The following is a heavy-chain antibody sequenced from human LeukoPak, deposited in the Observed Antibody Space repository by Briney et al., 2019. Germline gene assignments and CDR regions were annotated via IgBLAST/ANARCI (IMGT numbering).Heavy chain of an antibody. Sequence: GGSLRLSCVVSGINFNKNAMNWVRQAPGMGPEWVSGIGSGDGDKYYAASVKGRFTISRDNSKNTMYLKMNSLRAEDTALYYCATGKDDSGSYYRPIDYWGRGTLVTVSS. J-gene: IGHJ4*02. CDR1: GINFNKNA. CDR2: IGSGDGDK. V-gene: IGHV3-23*01. D-gene: IGHD3-10*01. CDR3: ATGKDDSGSYYRPIDY.